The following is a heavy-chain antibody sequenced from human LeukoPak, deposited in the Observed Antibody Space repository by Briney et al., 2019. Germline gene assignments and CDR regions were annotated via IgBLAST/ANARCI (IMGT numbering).Heavy chain of an antibody. CDR1: GFPFSSYA. J-gene: IGHJ6*02. CDR3: VRGYSFGPYGMDV. D-gene: IGHD2-15*01. V-gene: IGHV3-64D*09. CDR2: ISDSGGST. Sequence: GGSLRLSCSASGFPFSSYAMHWVRQASGKGLEYVSAISDSGGSTYYADSVKGRFTISRDNSKNTLYLQMRSLRAEDAAVYFCVRGYSFGPYGMDVWGQGTTVTVSS.